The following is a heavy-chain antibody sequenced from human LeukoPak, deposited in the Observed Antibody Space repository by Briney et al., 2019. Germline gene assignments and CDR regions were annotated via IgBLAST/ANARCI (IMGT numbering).Heavy chain of an antibody. CDR1: GGSISTSDNY. CDR2: MHNTMST. J-gene: IGHJ4*02. D-gene: IGHD3-10*01. CDR3: ARDRYYYGSGSPYFDY. V-gene: IGHV4-39*07. Sequence: SETLSLTCIVSGGSISTSDNYWGWIRQPPGKGLEWIGSMHNTMSTYYNPSLKSRVTMSIDRSTNKFSLKLSSVTAADTAVYYCARDRYYYGSGSPYFDYWGQGTLVTVSS.